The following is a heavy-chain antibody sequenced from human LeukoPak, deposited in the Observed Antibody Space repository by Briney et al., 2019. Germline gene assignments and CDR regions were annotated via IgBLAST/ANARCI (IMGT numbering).Heavy chain of an antibody. D-gene: IGHD4-4*01. CDR3: AKGYSNYVHWFDP. CDR2: ISGSGGST. CDR1: GFTFSIYA. V-gene: IGHV3-23*01. J-gene: IGHJ5*02. Sequence: GGSLRLSCAAYGFTFSIYAMSWVRQAPGKGLEWVSAISGSGGSTYYADSVKGRFTISRDNSKNTLYLQMNSLRAEDTAVYYCAKGYSNYVHWFDPWGQGTLVTVSS.